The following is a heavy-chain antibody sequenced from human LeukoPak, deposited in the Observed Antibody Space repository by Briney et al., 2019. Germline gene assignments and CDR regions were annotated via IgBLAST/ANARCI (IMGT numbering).Heavy chain of an antibody. D-gene: IGHD3-10*01. J-gene: IGHJ6*02. CDR3: ARGVLWFRQTDYYGMNV. V-gene: IGHV1-18*01. Sequence: GASVKVSCKSSGYTFTNYGINWVRQAPGHGLEWMGWISAYNGNTNYAQNLQGRVTLTTDTSTNTAYMDLRSLRSDDTAVYYCARGVLWFRQTDYYGMNVWGQGTTVTVSS. CDR1: GYTFTNYG. CDR2: ISAYNGNT.